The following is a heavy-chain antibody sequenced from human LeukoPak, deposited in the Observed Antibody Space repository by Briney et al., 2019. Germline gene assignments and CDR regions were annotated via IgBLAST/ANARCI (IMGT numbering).Heavy chain of an antibody. D-gene: IGHD3-22*01. J-gene: IGHJ4*02. CDR3: ARIPQDSSGYYWTPPDH. CDR2: LIPIFGTA. V-gene: IGHV1-69*13. CDR1: GGTFSSYA. Sequence: SVKVSCKASGGTFSSYASSWVRQAPGQVLEWMGGLIPIFGTANYAQKFQGRVTITADESTSTAYMELSSLRSEDTAVYYCARIPQDSSGYYWTPPDHWGQGTLVTVSS.